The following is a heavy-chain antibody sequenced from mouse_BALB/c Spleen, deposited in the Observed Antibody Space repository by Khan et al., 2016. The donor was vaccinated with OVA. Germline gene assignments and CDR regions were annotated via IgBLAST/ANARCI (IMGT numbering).Heavy chain of an antibody. CDR2: ISYSGST. D-gene: IGHD1-2*01. CDR1: GYSITSGYG. Sequence: EVELVESGPGLVKPSQSLSLTCTVTGYSITSGYGWNWIRQFPGNKLEWMGYISYSGSTNYNPSLKSRISITRDTSKNQFFLQLNSVTTEDTATYYCVRTARIKYWGQGTTLTVSS. V-gene: IGHV3-2*02. J-gene: IGHJ2*01. CDR3: VRTARIKY.